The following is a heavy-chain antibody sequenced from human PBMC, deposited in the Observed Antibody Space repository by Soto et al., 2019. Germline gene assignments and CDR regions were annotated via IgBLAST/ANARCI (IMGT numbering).Heavy chain of an antibody. Sequence: QVQLVQSGDEMKKPGASVRVSCKASGYIFVNYGIAWVRQAPGQGLEWMGWISPYTGDTHSASKVQGRLTMTTDTSTTTAYMDLGRLTSGDTAVYYCAMVDNYVTPAPQDVWGQGTTVTVSS. CDR2: ISPYTGDT. CDR1: GYIFVNYG. J-gene: IGHJ6*02. V-gene: IGHV1-18*01. D-gene: IGHD3-16*01. CDR3: AMVDNYVTPAPQDV.